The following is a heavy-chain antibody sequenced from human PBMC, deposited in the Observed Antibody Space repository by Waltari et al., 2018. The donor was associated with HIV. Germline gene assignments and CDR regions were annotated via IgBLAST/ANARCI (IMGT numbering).Heavy chain of an antibody. CDR2: MNPESGNT. D-gene: IGHD3-3*01. CDR1: GYPSTGYD. J-gene: IGHJ6*02. CDR3: ARGPPNDLWPPQTRHMDV. V-gene: IGHV1-8*01. Sequence: QVQLVQSGTEVKKPGASVKVHCQASGYPSTGYDMNWVRQATGQGREWMGWMNPESGNTAYAHKFQGRVTMTRNTSIRTAYMELTSLRSEDTAVYYCARGPPNDLWPPQTRHMDVWGQGTTVTVSS.